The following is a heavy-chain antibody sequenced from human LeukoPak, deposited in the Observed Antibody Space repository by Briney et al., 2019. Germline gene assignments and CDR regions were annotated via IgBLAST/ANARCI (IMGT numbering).Heavy chain of an antibody. J-gene: IGHJ4*02. Sequence: GSLRVSCAASGFIFSDFYMSWIRQATGMGLEWVSYISSNNYTIYYAASVKGRFTISRGNAKNSLSLQMNSLRAEDTAVYYCARGGWYGVAGTPIDYWGQGTLVTVSS. V-gene: IGHV3-11*01. CDR3: ARGGWYGVAGTPIDY. CDR1: GFIFSDFY. D-gene: IGHD6-19*01. CDR2: ISSNNYTI.